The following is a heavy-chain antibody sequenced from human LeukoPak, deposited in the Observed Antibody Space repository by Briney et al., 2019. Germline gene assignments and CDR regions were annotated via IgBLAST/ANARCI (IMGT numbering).Heavy chain of an antibody. CDR2: INWNGGST. D-gene: IGHD6-13*01. Sequence: GGSLRLSCAASGFTFDDYGMSWVRQAPGKGLEWVSGINWNGGSTGYADSVKGRFTISRDNAKNSLYLQMNSLRAEDTALYYCARGLAAAGDYYYYMDVWGEGTTVTMSS. CDR1: GFTFDDYG. J-gene: IGHJ6*03. V-gene: IGHV3-20*04. CDR3: ARGLAAAGDYYYYMDV.